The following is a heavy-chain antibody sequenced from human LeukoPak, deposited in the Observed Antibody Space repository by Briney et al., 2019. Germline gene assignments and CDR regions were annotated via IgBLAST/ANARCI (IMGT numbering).Heavy chain of an antibody. V-gene: IGHV3-15*01. J-gene: IGHJ4*02. Sequence: GGSLRLSCAASGFIFSSAWMTWVRQAPGKGLEWVSHIKNKTNGGTTDYAAPVKGRFIISRDDSKNTLYLQMNSLRTEDTAVYYCARGFCSSTSCYQGPFDFWGQGTLVTVSS. CDR1: GFIFSSAW. CDR2: IKNKTNGGTT. D-gene: IGHD2-2*01. CDR3: ARGFCSSTSCYQGPFDF.